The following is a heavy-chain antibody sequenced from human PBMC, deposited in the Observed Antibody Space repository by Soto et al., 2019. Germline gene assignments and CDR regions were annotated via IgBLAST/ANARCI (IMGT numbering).Heavy chain of an antibody. CDR3: ARDLVFNSIAAAAGTDGSAEEC. V-gene: IGHV1-69*12. Sequence: QVQLVQSGAEVKKPGSSVKVSYKASGGTFSSYAISWVRQAPGQGLEWMGGIIPIFGTANYAQKFQGRVTITADESTSTAYMELSSLRSEDTAVYYCARDLVFNSIAAAAGTDGSAEECWGQGTLVTVSS. J-gene: IGHJ4*02. CDR1: GGTFSSYA. CDR2: IIPIFGTA. D-gene: IGHD6-13*01.